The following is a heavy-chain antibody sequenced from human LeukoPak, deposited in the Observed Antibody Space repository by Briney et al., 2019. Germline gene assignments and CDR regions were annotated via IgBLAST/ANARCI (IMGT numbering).Heavy chain of an antibody. V-gene: IGHV3-23*01. CDR1: GFTFSSYA. D-gene: IGHD1-26*01. Sequence: GGSLRLSCAASGFTFSSYAMNWVRQAPGKGLEWVSTISDSGGSTYYADSVKGRFTISRDNSKNTVYLQMDSLRDEDTAVYYCAKEEGATRNWGQGTLVTVSS. CDR3: AKEEGATRN. CDR2: ISDSGGST. J-gene: IGHJ4*02.